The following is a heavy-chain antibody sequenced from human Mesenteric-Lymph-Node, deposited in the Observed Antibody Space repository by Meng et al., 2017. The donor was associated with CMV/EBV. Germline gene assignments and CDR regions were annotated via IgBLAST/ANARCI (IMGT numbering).Heavy chain of an antibody. CDR3: ARDYYGYSNY. D-gene: IGHD3-22*01. V-gene: IGHV3-48*03. Sequence: GESLKISCAASGFDFSYYEMNWVRQAPGKGLEWVSYISSSGSTIYYADSVKGRFTISRDNAKNSLYLQMNSLRAEDTAVYYCARDYYGYSNYWGQGTLVTVSS. CDR2: ISSSGSTI. CDR1: GFDFSYYE. J-gene: IGHJ4*02.